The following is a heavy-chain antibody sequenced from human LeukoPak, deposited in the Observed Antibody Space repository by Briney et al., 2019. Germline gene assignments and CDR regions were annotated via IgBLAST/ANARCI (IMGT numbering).Heavy chain of an antibody. Sequence: GGSLRLSCAVSGSTYSIYAMSWVRQAPGKGLEGVSTISGSGDTYYVDSVKGRFTISRDNSKNTLYLQMNSLRAEDTAVYYCAKEGGYNYGYLDYWGQGTLVTVSS. J-gene: IGHJ4*02. V-gene: IGHV3-23*01. CDR2: ISGSGDT. D-gene: IGHD5-18*01. CDR3: AKEGGYNYGYLDY. CDR1: GSTYSIYA.